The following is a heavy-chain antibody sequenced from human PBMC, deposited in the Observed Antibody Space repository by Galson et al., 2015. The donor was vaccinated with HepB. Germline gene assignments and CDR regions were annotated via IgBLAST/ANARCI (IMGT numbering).Heavy chain of an antibody. CDR1: GFIVSTNY. CDR2: IYSGGTS. CDR3: ATKEFDY. Sequence: SLRLSCAASGFIVSTNYINWVRQAPGKGLEWVSFIYSGGTSFYADSVKGRFTISRDNSKNTVYLQVNSLRAEDTAVYYCATKEFDYWGQGTLVTVSS. V-gene: IGHV3-53*01. J-gene: IGHJ4*02.